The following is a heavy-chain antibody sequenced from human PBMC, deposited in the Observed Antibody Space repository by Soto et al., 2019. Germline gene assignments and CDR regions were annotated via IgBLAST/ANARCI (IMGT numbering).Heavy chain of an antibody. D-gene: IGHD3-22*01. Sequence: PSETLSLTCAVSGGSISSSNWWSWVRQPPGKGLEWIGEIYHSGSTNYNPSLKSRVTISVDTSKNQFSLKLSSVTAADTAVYYCARDHHYYDSSGYYFRYFDYWGQGTLVTVSS. V-gene: IGHV4-4*02. CDR2: IYHSGST. J-gene: IGHJ4*02. CDR1: GGSISSSNW. CDR3: ARDHHYYDSSGYYFRYFDY.